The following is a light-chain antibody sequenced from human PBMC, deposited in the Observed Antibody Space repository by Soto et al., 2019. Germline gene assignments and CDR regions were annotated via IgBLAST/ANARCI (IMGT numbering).Light chain of an antibody. CDR1: QSVSSN. Sequence: EIVMTQSPATLSVSPVERATLSCRASQSVSSNLAWYQQKPGQAPRLLIYGASTRATGIPARFSGSGSGTEFTLAISSLQSEDFAVHYCQQYNNWPLTFGGGTKVEIK. J-gene: IGKJ4*01. CDR2: GAS. CDR3: QQYNNWPLT. V-gene: IGKV3-15*01.